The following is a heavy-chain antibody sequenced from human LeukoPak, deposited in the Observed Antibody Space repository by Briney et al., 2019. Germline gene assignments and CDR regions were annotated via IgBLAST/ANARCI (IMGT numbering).Heavy chain of an antibody. CDR2: IYYSGDS. CDR3: ARHPFVPPLDY. Sequence: KSSETLSLTCTVSGGSISGFYWSWIRQPPGKGLEWIGYIYYSGDSNYNPSLKSRVTMSLDTSKNQLSLRLSSVTAADTAVYYCARHPFVPPLDYWGRGPLFPVSS. J-gene: IGHJ4*02. CDR1: GGSISGFY. D-gene: IGHD3-10*02. V-gene: IGHV4-59*08.